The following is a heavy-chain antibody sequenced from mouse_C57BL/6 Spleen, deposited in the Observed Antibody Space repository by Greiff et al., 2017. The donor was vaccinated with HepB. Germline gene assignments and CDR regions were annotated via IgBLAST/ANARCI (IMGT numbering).Heavy chain of an antibody. V-gene: IGHV1-72*01. CDR1: GYTFTSYW. CDR2: IDPNSGGT. CDR3: ARLYYGSSYPRYFDV. D-gene: IGHD1-1*01. Sequence: VQLQQSGAELVKPGASVKLSCKASGYTFTSYWMHWVKQRPGRGLEWIGRIDPNSGGTKYNEKFKSKATLTVDKPSSTAYMQLSSLTSEDSAVYYCARLYYGSSYPRYFDVWGTGTTVTVSS. J-gene: IGHJ1*03.